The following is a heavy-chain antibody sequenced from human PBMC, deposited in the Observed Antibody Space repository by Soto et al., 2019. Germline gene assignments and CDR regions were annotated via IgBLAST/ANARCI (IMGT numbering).Heavy chain of an antibody. D-gene: IGHD6-6*01. CDR3: GRGPIIAARKNWFGP. CDR1: GGSISSSNW. J-gene: IGHJ5*02. Sequence: KSSETLSLTCAVSGGSISSSNWWSWVRQPPGKGLEWIGEIYHSGSTNYNPSLKSRVTISVDTSKNQFSLKLSSVTAADTAVYYCGRGPIIAARKNWFGPWGQGTLVTASS. V-gene: IGHV4-4*02. CDR2: IYHSGST.